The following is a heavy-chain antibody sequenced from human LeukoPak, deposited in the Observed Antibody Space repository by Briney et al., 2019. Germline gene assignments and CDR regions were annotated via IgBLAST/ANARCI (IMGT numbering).Heavy chain of an antibody. V-gene: IGHV4-39*01. CDR2: IFYSGST. J-gene: IGHJ2*01. CDR1: GGSISTSSYY. CDR3: ARPAAVTTSFWYFDL. D-gene: IGHD4-17*01. Sequence: SETLSLTRTISGGSISTSSYYWGWIRHPPGKGLEWIGSIFYSGSTYYNPSLKSRVTISVDTSKNQFSLKLSSVTAADTAVYYCARPAAVTTSFWYFDLWGRGTLVTVSS.